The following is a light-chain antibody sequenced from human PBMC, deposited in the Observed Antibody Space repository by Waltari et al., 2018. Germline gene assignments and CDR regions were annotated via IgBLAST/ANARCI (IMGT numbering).Light chain of an antibody. CDR3: VQGTQFPFS. J-gene: IGKJ2*03. CDR1: QSLVHSNGITY. Sequence: DVVMTQSPLSLPITPGQPASISCRSSQSLVHSNGITYLSWYQQKPGQPPRRLIHEVSNQDSGVPDRFSGSGAGTDFTLKISRVEAEDVGVYYCVQGTQFPFSFGQGTKVEIK. V-gene: IGKV2-30*02. CDR2: EVS.